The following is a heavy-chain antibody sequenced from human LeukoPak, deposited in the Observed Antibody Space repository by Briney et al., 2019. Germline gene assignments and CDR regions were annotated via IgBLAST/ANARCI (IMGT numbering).Heavy chain of an antibody. V-gene: IGHV3-30-3*01. CDR2: ISYDGSNK. D-gene: IGHD4-23*01. CDR3: ARAGTTVANFDY. J-gene: IGHJ4*02. Sequence: GGSLRLSCAASGSTFSSYAMHWVRQAPGKGLEWVAVISYDGSNKYYADSVKGRFTISRDNSKNTLYLQMNSLRAEDTAVYYCARAGTTVANFDYWGQGTLVTVSS. CDR1: GSTFSSYA.